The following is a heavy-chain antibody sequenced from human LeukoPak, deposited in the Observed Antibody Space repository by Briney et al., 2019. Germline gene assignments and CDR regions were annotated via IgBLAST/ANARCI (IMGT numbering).Heavy chain of an antibody. V-gene: IGHV4-38-2*02. CDR3: ARGFYDSSGYYARHQKFDY. J-gene: IGHJ4*02. CDR1: GYSISSGYY. D-gene: IGHD3-22*01. Sequence: PSEALSLTCTVSGYSISSGYYWGWIRQPPGKGLEWIGSIYHSGSTYYNPSLKSRVTISVDTSKNQFSLKLSSVTAADTAVYYCARGFYDSSGYYARHQKFDYWGQGTLVTVSS. CDR2: IYHSGST.